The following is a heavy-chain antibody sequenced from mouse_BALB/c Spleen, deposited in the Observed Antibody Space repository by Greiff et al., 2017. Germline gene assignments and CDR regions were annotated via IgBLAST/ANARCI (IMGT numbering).Heavy chain of an antibody. CDR3: AKGGDFITTAGWFAY. CDR2: IDPYNGGT. CDR1: GYSFTDYN. V-gene: IGHV1S135*01. Sequence: VQLKESGPELVKPGASVKVSCKASGYSFTDYNMYWVKQSHGKSLEWIGYIDPYNGGTSYNQKFKGKATLTVDKSSSTAFMHLNSLNSENSAFYYCAKGGDFITTAGWFAYWGQGTLVTVSA. D-gene: IGHD1-2*01. J-gene: IGHJ3*01.